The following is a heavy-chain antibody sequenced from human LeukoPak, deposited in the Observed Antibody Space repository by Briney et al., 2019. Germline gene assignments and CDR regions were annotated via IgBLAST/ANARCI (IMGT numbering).Heavy chain of an antibody. D-gene: IGHD1-26*01. CDR3: AKIKRATDAFDI. CDR2: ISYDGSNK. V-gene: IGHV3-30*18. CDR1: GFTFSSYG. Sequence: GGSLRLSCAASGFTFSSYGMHRVRQAPGKGLEWVAVISYDGSNKYYADSVKGRFTISRDNSKNTLYLQMNSLRAEDTAVYYCAKIKRATDAFDIWGQGTMVTVSS. J-gene: IGHJ3*02.